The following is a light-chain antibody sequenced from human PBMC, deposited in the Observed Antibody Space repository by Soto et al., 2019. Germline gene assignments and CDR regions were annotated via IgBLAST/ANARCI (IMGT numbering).Light chain of an antibody. V-gene: IGKV3-15*01. Sequence: EIVMTQSPVTLSVSPGERATLSCRASENVNSALAWYQQKLGQAPRLLIYAASTRATGIPARFSGSGSGTEFTLTISSPQSEDFAVYSCEQYFKWPPTVGQGTKVDIK. J-gene: IGKJ1*01. CDR2: AAS. CDR3: EQYFKWPPT. CDR1: ENVNSA.